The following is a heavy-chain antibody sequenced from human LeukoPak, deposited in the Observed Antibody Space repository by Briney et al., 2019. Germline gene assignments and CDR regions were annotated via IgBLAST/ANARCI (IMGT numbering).Heavy chain of an antibody. J-gene: IGHJ4*02. Sequence: PGGSLRLSCAASGFNFQIYAMHWVRQAPGKGLEWVAIISYGGDNKYYADSVKGRFTISRDNSKSMLYLQMNGLRPEDTAVYYCSRDGPRDYDILTALDYWGQGIVVSVSS. V-gene: IGHV3-30*04. CDR2: ISYGGDNK. D-gene: IGHD3-9*01. CDR1: GFNFQIYA. CDR3: SRDGPRDYDILTALDY.